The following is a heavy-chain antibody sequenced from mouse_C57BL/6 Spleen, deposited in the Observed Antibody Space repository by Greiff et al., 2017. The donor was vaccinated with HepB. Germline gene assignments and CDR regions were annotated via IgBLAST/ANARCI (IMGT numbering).Heavy chain of an antibody. D-gene: IGHD2-4*01. CDR1: GFTFSDYG. V-gene: IGHV5-15*01. Sequence: EVNVVESGGGLVQPGGSLKLSCAASGFTFSDYGMAWVRQAPRKGPEWVAFISNLAYSIYYADTVTGRFTISRENAKNTLYLEMSSLRSEDTAMYYCARRGDYDYSYYAMDYWGQGTSVTVSS. CDR2: ISNLAYSI. CDR3: ARRGDYDYSYYAMDY. J-gene: IGHJ4*01.